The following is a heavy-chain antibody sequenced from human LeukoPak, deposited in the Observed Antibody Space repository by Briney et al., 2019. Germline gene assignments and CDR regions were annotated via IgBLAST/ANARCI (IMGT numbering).Heavy chain of an antibody. J-gene: IGHJ4*02. D-gene: IGHD1-26*01. CDR1: GFTFDDYG. Sequence: PGGSLRLPCAGSGFTFDDYGMSWVRQAPGKGLEWVSGINWNGGSIGYADSVKGRFTISRDNAKNSLYLQMNSLRAEDTAFYYCASGGIYYGAAFEFWGQGTLVTVSS. CDR2: INWNGGSI. V-gene: IGHV3-20*04. CDR3: ASGGIYYGAAFEF.